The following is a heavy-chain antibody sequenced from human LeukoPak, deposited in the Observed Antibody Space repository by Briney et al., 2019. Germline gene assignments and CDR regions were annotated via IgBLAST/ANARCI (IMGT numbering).Heavy chain of an antibody. V-gene: IGHV5-51*01. CDR1: GCSFTSYW. D-gene: IGHD2/OR15-2a*01. CDR3: ARLGRIVRGNWFDP. CDR2: IYPGDSDT. Sequence: GESLKISCKGSGCSFTSYWIGRVRQMPGKGLEGMGIIYPGDSDTRYSPSFQGQVTISADKSLSTAYLQWSSLKASDTAMYYCARLGRIVRGNWFDPWGQGTLVTVSS. J-gene: IGHJ5*02.